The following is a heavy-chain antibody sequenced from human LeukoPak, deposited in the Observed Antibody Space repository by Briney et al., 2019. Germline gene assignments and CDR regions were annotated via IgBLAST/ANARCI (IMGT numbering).Heavy chain of an antibody. J-gene: IGHJ3*02. CDR1: GFTVSSNY. CDR2: IYSGGST. Sequence: GGSLRLSCAVPGFTVSSNYMSWVRQAPGKGLEWVSVIYSGGSTYYADSVKGRFTISRDNSKNTLYLQMNSLRAEDTAVYYCASDQRGCSGGSCYSRAFDIWGQGTTVTVSS. CDR3: ASDQRGCSGGSCYSRAFDI. D-gene: IGHD2-15*01. V-gene: IGHV3-53*01.